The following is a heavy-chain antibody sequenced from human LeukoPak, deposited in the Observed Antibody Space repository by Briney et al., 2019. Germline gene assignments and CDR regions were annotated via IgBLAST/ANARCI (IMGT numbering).Heavy chain of an antibody. V-gene: IGHV3-30*03. Sequence: PGGSLRLSCAASGFTFSSHGMHWVRQAPGKGLEWVAVISYDGSNKYYADSVKGRFTISRDNSKNTLYLQMNSLRAEDTAVYYCARGPMIVTRPPSYWGQGTLVTVSS. D-gene: IGHD3-22*01. CDR2: ISYDGSNK. J-gene: IGHJ4*02. CDR1: GFTFSSHG. CDR3: ARGPMIVTRPPSY.